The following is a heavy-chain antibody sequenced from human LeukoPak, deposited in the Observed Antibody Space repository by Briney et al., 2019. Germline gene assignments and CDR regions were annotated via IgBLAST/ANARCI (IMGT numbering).Heavy chain of an antibody. CDR2: MNPNSGNT. CDR1: GYTFTSYG. V-gene: IGHV1-8*02. CDR3: ARDLRIAAATDDY. Sequence: ASVKVSCKASGYTFTSYGISWVRQATGQGLEWIGWMNPNSGNTGYAQKFQGRVTMTRNTSISTAYMELSSLRSEDTAVYYCARDLRIAAATDDYWGQGTLVTVSS. J-gene: IGHJ4*02. D-gene: IGHD6-13*01.